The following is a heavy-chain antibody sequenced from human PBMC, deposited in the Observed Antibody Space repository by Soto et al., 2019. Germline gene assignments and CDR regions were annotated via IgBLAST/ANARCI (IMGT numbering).Heavy chain of an antibody. J-gene: IGHJ5*02. V-gene: IGHV1-3*05. D-gene: IGHD6-13*01. CDR1: GYTFTSHA. Sequence: QVQLVQSGAEEKKPGASVKVSCKASGYTFTSHAMHWVRQAPGQRLEWMGWINAGNGNTKYSQKFQGRVTITTDTTASTAYTELRSLRAEDTAVYYGASDGIAAAGTSWFDPWGQGTLVTVSS. CDR2: INAGNGNT. CDR3: ASDGIAAAGTSWFDP.